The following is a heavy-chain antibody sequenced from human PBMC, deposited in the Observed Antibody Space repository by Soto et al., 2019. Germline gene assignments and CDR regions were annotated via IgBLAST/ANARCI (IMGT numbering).Heavy chain of an antibody. Sequence: VQLEESGGGLVQPGGSLRLSCAASGFTFGSYWMSWVRQAPGKGLEWLATIKWDASEKKYVDSVKGRFTMSRDNAKHSLHLQTDSLRAEDTAVYYWARDSGYGSGTSANHYLDCWGHGTLVTVSS. CDR2: IKWDASEK. V-gene: IGHV3-7*01. J-gene: IGHJ4*01. D-gene: IGHD3-10*01. CDR1: GFTFGSYW. CDR3: ARDSGYGSGTSANHYLDC.